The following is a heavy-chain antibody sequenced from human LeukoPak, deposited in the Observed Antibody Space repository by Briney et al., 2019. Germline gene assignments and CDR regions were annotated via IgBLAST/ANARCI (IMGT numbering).Heavy chain of an antibody. Sequence: SVKVSCKASGGTFSSYAISWVRQAPGQGLEWMGGIIPIFGTANYAQKFQGRVTITTDESTSTAYMELSSLRSEDTAVYYCASSFDIVVVPAAPAYYYMDVWGKGTTVTVSS. CDR1: GGTFSSYA. D-gene: IGHD2-2*01. J-gene: IGHJ6*03. V-gene: IGHV1-69*05. CDR3: ASSFDIVVVPAAPAYYYMDV. CDR2: IIPIFGTA.